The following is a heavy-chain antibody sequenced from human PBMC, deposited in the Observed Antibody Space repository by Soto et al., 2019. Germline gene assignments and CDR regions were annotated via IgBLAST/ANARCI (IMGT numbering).Heavy chain of an antibody. CDR2: IYYSGST. CDR1: GGSISSGGYY. Sequence: SETLSLTCTVSGGSISSGGYYWSWIRQHPGKGLEWIGYIYYSGSTYYNPSLKSRVIISVDTSKNQFSLKLSSVTAADTAVYYCARVDSGSYYFDYWGQGTLVTVSS. J-gene: IGHJ4*02. CDR3: ARVDSGSYYFDY. V-gene: IGHV4-31*03. D-gene: IGHD1-26*01.